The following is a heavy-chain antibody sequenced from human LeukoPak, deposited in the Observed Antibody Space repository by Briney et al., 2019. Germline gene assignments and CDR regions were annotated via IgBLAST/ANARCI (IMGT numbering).Heavy chain of an antibody. CDR1: GGSISSYY. Sequence: SETLSLTCTVSGGSISSYYWSWIRQPPGKGLEWIGYIYYSGSTNYNPSLKSRVTISVDTPKNQFSLKLSSVTAADTAVYYCAREFNRSFDYWGQGTLVTVSS. J-gene: IGHJ4*02. CDR2: IYYSGST. V-gene: IGHV4-59*01. CDR3: AREFNRSFDY.